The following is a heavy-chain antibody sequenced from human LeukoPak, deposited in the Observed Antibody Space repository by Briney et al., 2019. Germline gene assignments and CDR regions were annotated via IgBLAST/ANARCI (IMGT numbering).Heavy chain of an antibody. Sequence: GGSLRLFCAASGFTVSSNYMSWVRQAPGKGLEWVSVIYSGGSTYYADSVKGRFTISRHNSKNTLYLQMNSLRAEDTAVYYCATELRYFDWLIVDYWGQGTLVTVSS. D-gene: IGHD3-9*01. J-gene: IGHJ4*02. CDR2: IYSGGST. V-gene: IGHV3-53*04. CDR3: ATELRYFDWLIVDY. CDR1: GFTVSSNY.